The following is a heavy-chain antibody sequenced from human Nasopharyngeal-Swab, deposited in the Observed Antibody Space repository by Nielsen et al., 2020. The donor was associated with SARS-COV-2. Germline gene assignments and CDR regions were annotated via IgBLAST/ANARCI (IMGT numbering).Heavy chain of an antibody. J-gene: IGHJ6*02. CDR1: GGSFSGFY. V-gene: IGHV4-34*01. D-gene: IGHD3-16*01. CDR2: INHNERT. Sequence: SETLSLTCAVYGGSFSGFYWNWIRKPPGRGLEWIGEINHNERTNYNPSPTSRITLSVATSTKQVSLNMRSVTAADTAVYYCARAGLVGDAFVGLDVWDQGTTVTVSS. CDR3: ARAGLVGDAFVGLDV.